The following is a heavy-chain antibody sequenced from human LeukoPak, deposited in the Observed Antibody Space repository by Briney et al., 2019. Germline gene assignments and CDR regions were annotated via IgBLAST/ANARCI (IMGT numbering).Heavy chain of an antibody. D-gene: IGHD3-3*01. CDR2: IYYSGST. J-gene: IGHJ4*02. CDR1: GGSFSGYY. Sequence: SETLSLTCAVYGGSFSGYYWSWIRQPPGKGLEWIGSIYYSGSTYYNPSLKSRVTISVDTSKNQFSLKLSSVTAADTAVYYCARTQSYYDFWSGYLKSWGQGTLVTVSS. CDR3: ARTQSYYDFWSGYLKS. V-gene: IGHV4-34*01.